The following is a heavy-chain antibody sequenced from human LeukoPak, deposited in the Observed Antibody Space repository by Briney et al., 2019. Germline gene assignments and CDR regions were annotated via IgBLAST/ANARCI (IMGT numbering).Heavy chain of an antibody. V-gene: IGHV3-33*08. D-gene: IGHD2-15*01. CDR1: GFSVSSSS. J-gene: IGHJ5*02. Sequence: GGSLRLSCAVSGFSVSSSSMNWVRQAPGKGLEWVAVIWFDGINTNHADSVKGRFTVSRDNSKNTLFLQMNSLRAEDTAVYFCVRDYCSGGSCYESKWFDPWGQGTLVTVSS. CDR3: VRDYCSGGSCYESKWFDP. CDR2: IWFDGINT.